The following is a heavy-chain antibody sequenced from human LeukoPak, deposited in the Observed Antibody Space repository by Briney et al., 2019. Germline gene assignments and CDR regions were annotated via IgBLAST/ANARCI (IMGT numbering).Heavy chain of an antibody. D-gene: IGHD1-26*01. CDR1: GGSISSSSYY. Sequence: PSQTLSLTCTVSGGSISSSSYYWGWIRQPPGKGLEWIGNIYYSGSTYYNPSLKSRVTISVDTSKNQFSLKLSSVTAADTALYFGASGTGDSQARVVDPWGRGTVVTVSS. CDR3: ASGTGDSQARVVDP. V-gene: IGHV4-39*07. CDR2: IYYSGST. J-gene: IGHJ5*02.